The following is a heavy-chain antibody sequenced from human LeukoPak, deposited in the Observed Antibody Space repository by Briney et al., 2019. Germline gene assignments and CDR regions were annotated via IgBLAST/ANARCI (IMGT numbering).Heavy chain of an antibody. J-gene: IGHJ4*02. V-gene: IGHV4-31*03. CDR1: GGSISSGAFY. Sequence: SQTLSLTCTVSGGSISSGAFYWNWIRQHPGKGLEWVGYIYYSGSSSYNPSLKSRVTISVDTSKNQFSLKLSSVTAADTAVYYCARAAWYYDSSGYYFSGPVDYWGQGTLVTVSS. CDR2: IYYSGSS. CDR3: ARAAWYYDSSGYYFSGPVDY. D-gene: IGHD3-22*01.